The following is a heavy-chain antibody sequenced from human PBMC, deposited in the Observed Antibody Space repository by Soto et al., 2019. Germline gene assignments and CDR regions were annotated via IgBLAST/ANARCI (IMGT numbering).Heavy chain of an antibody. CDR3: ARGGVRLDV. CDR1: GDSISSYY. CDR2: LYYSGTT. D-gene: IGHD3-10*01. Sequence: SETLSLTCTVSGDSISSYYWSWIRQPPGKGLEWIGFLYYSGTTNYNPSLNSRVTMSVDTSKNQLSLKLTSVTAADTAIYYCARGGVRLDVWGQGTTVTVSS. J-gene: IGHJ6*02. V-gene: IGHV4-59*01.